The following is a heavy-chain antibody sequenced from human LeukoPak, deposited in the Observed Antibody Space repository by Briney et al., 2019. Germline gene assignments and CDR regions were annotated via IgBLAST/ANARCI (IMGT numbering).Heavy chain of an antibody. J-gene: IGHJ4*02. V-gene: IGHV1-2*02. CDR2: INPNTGAT. CDR1: GYTFTGYY. Sequence: ASVKVSCKPSGYTFTGYYLHWVRQAPGQGLEWMGWINPNTGATIYAEKFQGRVNMTRDTSIDTAYMEMRSLRSDDTAVYYCARDRVGSGWPRPWYFEFWGQGTLITVSS. D-gene: IGHD6-19*01. CDR3: ARDRVGSGWPRPWYFEF.